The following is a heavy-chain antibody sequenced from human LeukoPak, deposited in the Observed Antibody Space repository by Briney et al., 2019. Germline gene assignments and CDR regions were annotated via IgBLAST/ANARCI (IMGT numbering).Heavy chain of an antibody. D-gene: IGHD2-2*01. CDR3: ARDPGSTSRGIDY. CDR1: GFTFSSYW. Sequence: GGSLRLSCAATGFTFSSYWMHWVRQAPGKGLVWVSRIYSDGNTTNYTDSVKGRFTISRGNAKTTLYLQMNSLRAEDTAVYYCARDPGSTSRGIDYWGQGTLVTVSS. CDR2: IYSDGNTT. V-gene: IGHV3-74*01. J-gene: IGHJ4*02.